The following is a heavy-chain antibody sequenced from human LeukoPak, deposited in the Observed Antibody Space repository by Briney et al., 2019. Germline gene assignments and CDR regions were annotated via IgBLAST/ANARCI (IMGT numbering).Heavy chain of an antibody. CDR2: INPNSGGR. Sequence: ASVKVSCKASGYTFTGYYMHWVRQAPGQGLEWMGWINPNSGGRNYAQKFQGRVTMTRDTSISTAYMELSRLRSDDTAVYYCARDPYGTWYFDLWGRGTLVTVSS. CDR3: ARDPYGTWYFDL. J-gene: IGHJ2*01. CDR1: GYTFTGYY. V-gene: IGHV1-2*02. D-gene: IGHD3-10*01.